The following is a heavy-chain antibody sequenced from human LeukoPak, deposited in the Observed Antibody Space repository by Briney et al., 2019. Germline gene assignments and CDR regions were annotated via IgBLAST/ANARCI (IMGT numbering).Heavy chain of an antibody. V-gene: IGHV1-2*02. D-gene: IGHD3-9*01. J-gene: IGHJ5*02. Sequence: ASVKVSCKASGYTFTGYYMHWVRQAPGQGLEWMGWINPNSGGTNYAQKFQGRVTMTRDTSISTAYMELSRLRSDDTAVYYCARGYYDILTGYYNSGDFNWFDPWGQGTLVTVSS. CDR2: INPNSGGT. CDR1: GYTFTGYY. CDR3: ARGYYDILTGYYNSGDFNWFDP.